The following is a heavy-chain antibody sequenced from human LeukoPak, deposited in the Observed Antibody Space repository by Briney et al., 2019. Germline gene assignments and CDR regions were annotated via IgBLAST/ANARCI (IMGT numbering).Heavy chain of an antibody. V-gene: IGHV3-23*01. CDR1: GFTLSNYA. CDR3: AKASRPIDVVEMDV. Sequence: GGSLRLSCAASGFTLSNYAMRWVRQAPGKGLEWVSAMSGSGDTTQYADSVKGCFTISRDNSQNTLYLQMNSLRAEDTATYFCAKASRPIDVVEMDVWGQGTTVIVSS. J-gene: IGHJ6*02. D-gene: IGHD2-21*01. CDR2: MSGSGDTT.